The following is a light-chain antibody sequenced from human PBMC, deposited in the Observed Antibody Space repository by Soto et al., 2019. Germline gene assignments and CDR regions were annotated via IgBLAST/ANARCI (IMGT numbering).Light chain of an antibody. CDR1: QSVPNSY. V-gene: IGKV3-20*01. CDR2: GAS. J-gene: IGKJ1*01. Sequence: EIVLTQSPGTLSFSPGERATLSCRASQSVPNSYLAWYQQKPGQAPRLLIYGASSRATGIPVRFSGSGSGTDFTLTISRLEPEDFAVYYCQRYGTSTTFGQGTTVDIK. CDR3: QRYGTSTT.